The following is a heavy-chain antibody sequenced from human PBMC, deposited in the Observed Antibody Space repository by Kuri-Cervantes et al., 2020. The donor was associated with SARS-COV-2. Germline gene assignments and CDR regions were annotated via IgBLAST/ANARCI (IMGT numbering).Heavy chain of an antibody. Sequence: ASVKVSCKASGYAFTSYYMYWVRQAPGQGLEWMGIINPSGGSTSYAQKFQGRVTMTRDTSTSTVYMELSSLGSEDTAVYYCARDEDSSGSDYWGQGTLVTVSS. V-gene: IGHV1-46*01. D-gene: IGHD6-19*01. CDR3: ARDEDSSGSDY. CDR1: GYAFTSYY. J-gene: IGHJ4*02. CDR2: INPSGGST.